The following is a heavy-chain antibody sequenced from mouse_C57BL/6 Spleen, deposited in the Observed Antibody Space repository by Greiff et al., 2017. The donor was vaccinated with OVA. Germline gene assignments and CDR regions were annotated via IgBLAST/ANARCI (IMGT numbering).Heavy chain of an antibody. Sequence: EVQLQQSGTVLARPGASVKMSCKTSGYTFTSYWMHWVKQRPGQGLEWIGAIYPGNSDTSYNQKFKGKAKLTAVTSASTAYMELSSLTNEDSAVYYCTRWGTTVDNWYFDVWGTGTTVTVSS. CDR2: IYPGNSDT. CDR3: TRWGTTVDNWYFDV. J-gene: IGHJ1*03. CDR1: GYTFTSYW. V-gene: IGHV1-5*01. D-gene: IGHD1-1*01.